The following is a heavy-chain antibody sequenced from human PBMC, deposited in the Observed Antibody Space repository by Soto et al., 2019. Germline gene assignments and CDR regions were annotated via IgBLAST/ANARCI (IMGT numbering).Heavy chain of an antibody. V-gene: IGHV4-34*01. CDR3: ARGLISGSHYSGGWYYFDS. CDR2: INHSGSA. J-gene: IGHJ4*02. D-gene: IGHD1-26*01. CDR1: GGSFSDYI. Sequence: QVQLQQSGAGLLKPSETLSLTCDVYGGSFSDYIWPWIRQTPGKGLQWIGQINHSGSANYNPSLKGRVTISVHTSSSQFSLELSSVTAADTAVYYCARGLISGSHYSGGWYYFDSWGQGTQVTVSS.